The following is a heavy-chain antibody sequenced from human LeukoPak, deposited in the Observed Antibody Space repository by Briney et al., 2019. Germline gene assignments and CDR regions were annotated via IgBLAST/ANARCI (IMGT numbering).Heavy chain of an antibody. J-gene: IGHJ4*02. CDR1: GFTFNNIG. Sequence: SGGSLRLSCAASGFTFNNIGMHWVRQAPGKGLEWVAFIRYDGTKKYHADSVKGRFTISRDNTKNTLYLQVNSLRTDDTALYYCARDCSSTICYTLPSFAHDSWGQGTLVTVSS. CDR3: ARDCSSTICYTLPSFAHDS. D-gene: IGHD2-2*02. V-gene: IGHV3-30*02. CDR2: IRYDGTKK.